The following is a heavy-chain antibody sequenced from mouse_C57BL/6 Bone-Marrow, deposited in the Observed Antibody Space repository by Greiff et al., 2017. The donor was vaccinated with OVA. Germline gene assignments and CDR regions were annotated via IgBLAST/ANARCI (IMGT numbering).Heavy chain of an antibody. Sequence: QVQLQQPGAELVMPGASVKLSCKASGYTFTSYWMHWVKQRPGQGLEWIGEIDPSDSYTYYNQKFKGKSTLTVDKSSSTAYMQLSSLTSEDSAVYYCARGPLLSHFDYWGQGTTLTVSS. D-gene: IGHD2-1*01. CDR2: IDPSDSYT. CDR1: GYTFTSYW. CDR3: ARGPLLSHFDY. V-gene: IGHV1-69*01. J-gene: IGHJ2*01.